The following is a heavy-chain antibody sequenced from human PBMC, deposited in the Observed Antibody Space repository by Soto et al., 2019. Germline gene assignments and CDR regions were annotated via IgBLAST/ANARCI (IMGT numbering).Heavy chain of an antibody. CDR1: GGTFYTYT. CDR3: ARIPRYSFPTSDDLDS. CDR2: ITPIYPTT. Sequence: SVKVSCKASGGTFYTYTFSWVRQAPGQGLEWMGSITPIYPTTNYAEKFQGRLTVTADGSTNTAYMELNSLTSGDTAVYYCARIPRYSFPTSDDLDSWGQGTLVTVSS. V-gene: IGHV1-69*13. J-gene: IGHJ4*02. D-gene: IGHD5-18*01.